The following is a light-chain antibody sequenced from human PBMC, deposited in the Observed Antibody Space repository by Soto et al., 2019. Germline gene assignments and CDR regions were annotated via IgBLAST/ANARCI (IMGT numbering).Light chain of an antibody. CDR2: GAS. Sequence: EIVLTQSPGTLSLSPGERATLSCRASQRVSSGYLAWYQQKPGQAPRLLIYGASNRATDIPDRFSGRGSGTDFTRTISRLAPEDFAVYYCQQYGSSPPSSTFGQGTRLEIK. CDR1: QRVSSGY. CDR3: QQYGSSPPSST. V-gene: IGKV3-20*01. J-gene: IGKJ5*01.